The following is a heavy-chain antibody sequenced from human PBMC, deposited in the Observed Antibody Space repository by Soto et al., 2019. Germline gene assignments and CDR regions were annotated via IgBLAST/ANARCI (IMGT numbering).Heavy chain of an antibody. Sequence: QVQLQQWGAGLLKPSETLSLTCAVYGGSFSGYYWSWIRQPTGKGLEWIGEINHSGSTNYNPSLKSRVTISVDTSKNQFSLKLSAVTAADTAVYYCARRNFWSGFDYWGQGTLVTVSS. CDR1: GGSFSGYY. J-gene: IGHJ4*02. CDR2: INHSGST. CDR3: ARRNFWSGFDY. D-gene: IGHD3-3*01. V-gene: IGHV4-34*01.